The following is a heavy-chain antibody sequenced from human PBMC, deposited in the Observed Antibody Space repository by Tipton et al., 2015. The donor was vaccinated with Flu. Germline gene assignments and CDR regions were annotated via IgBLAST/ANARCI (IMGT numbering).Heavy chain of an antibody. CDR2: ISSSGSTI. Sequence: SLRLSCAASGFTFSDYYMSWIRQAPGKGLEWVSYISSSGSTIYYADSVKGRFTISRDNAKNSLYLQMNSLRAEDTAVYYCARDSQYYDSSGYYPDAFDIWGQGKMVTVSS. CDR1: GFTFSDYY. CDR3: ARDSQYYDSSGYYPDAFDI. D-gene: IGHD3-22*01. J-gene: IGHJ3*02. V-gene: IGHV3-11*01.